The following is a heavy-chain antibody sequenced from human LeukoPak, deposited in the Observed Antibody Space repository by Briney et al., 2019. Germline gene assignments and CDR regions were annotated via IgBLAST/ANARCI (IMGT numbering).Heavy chain of an antibody. D-gene: IGHD4-17*01. CDR2: IYYSGST. CDR3: ARADYGNNWFDP. J-gene: IGHJ5*02. CDR1: GGSISSYY. Sequence: PSETLFLTCTVSGGSISSYYWSWIRQPPGKGLEWIGYIYYSGSTNYNPSLKSRVTISVDTSKNQFSLKLSSVTAADTAVYYCARADYGNNWFDPWGQGTLVTVSS. V-gene: IGHV4-59*01.